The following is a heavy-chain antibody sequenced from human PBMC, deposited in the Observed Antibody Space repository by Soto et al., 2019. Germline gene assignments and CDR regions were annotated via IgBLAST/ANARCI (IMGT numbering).Heavy chain of an antibody. Sequence: ASVKVSCKASGYTFTSYGISWVRQAPGQGLEWMGWISAYNGNTNYAQKLQGRVTMTTDTSTSTAYMELRSLRSDDTAVYYCARDAPYDYVWGSYRYTIYYFDYWGQGALVTVSS. J-gene: IGHJ4*02. CDR1: GYTFTSYG. D-gene: IGHD3-16*02. V-gene: IGHV1-18*04. CDR2: ISAYNGNT. CDR3: ARDAPYDYVWGSYRYTIYYFDY.